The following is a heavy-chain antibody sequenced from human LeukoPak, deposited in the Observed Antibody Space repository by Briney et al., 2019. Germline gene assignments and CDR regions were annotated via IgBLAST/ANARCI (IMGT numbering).Heavy chain of an antibody. CDR3: ARDRTRYCSGGSCYSYYGMDV. V-gene: IGHV3-21*01. Sequence: GGSLRLSCAASGFTFSSYNMNWVRQAPGKGLEWVSSISISSSYIYSADSVKGRFTISRDNAKNSLYLQMNSLRAEDTAVYYCARDRTRYCSGGSCYSYYGMDVWGQGTSVTVSS. CDR1: GFTFSSYN. CDR2: ISISSSYI. D-gene: IGHD2-15*01. J-gene: IGHJ6*02.